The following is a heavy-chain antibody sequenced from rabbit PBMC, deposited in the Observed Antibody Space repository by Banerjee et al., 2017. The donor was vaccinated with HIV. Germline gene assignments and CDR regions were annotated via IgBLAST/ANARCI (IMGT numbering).Heavy chain of an antibody. V-gene: IGHV1S40*01. Sequence: QSLEESGGDLVKPGESLTLNCKASGFDLSSYYWICWVRQAPGKGLEWIACIYAGKGSTDYASWAKGRFTISKTSSTTVTLQMTSLTAADTASYFCARYGVGYKHLWGPGTLVTVS. CDR2: IYAGKGST. J-gene: IGHJ4*01. D-gene: IGHD7-1*01. CDR3: ARYGVGYKHL. CDR1: GFDLSSYYW.